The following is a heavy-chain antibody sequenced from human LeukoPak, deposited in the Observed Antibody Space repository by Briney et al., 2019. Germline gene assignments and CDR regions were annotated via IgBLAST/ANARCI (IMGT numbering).Heavy chain of an antibody. J-gene: IGHJ4*02. CDR2: INPNSGGT. Sequence: ASVKVSCKASGYTFTGYYMHWVRQAPGQGLEWMGWINPNSGGTNYAQKFQGRVTMTRDTSISTAYMELSRLRSDDTAVYYYARDPYCSSTSCYWTPFDYWGQGTLVTVSS. CDR1: GYTFTGYY. V-gene: IGHV1-2*02. CDR3: ARDPYCSSTSCYWTPFDY. D-gene: IGHD2-2*01.